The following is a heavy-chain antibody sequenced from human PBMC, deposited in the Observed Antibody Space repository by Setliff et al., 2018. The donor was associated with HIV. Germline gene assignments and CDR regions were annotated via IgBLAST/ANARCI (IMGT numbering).Heavy chain of an antibody. J-gene: IGHJ4*02. CDR2: IMPIFGTA. D-gene: IGHD1-26*01. CDR3: ARGVDGSYRKFFDN. CDR1: GGSFSSYG. Sequence: SVKVSCKASGGSFSSYGLRWVRQAPGQGLEWVGGIMPIFGTANYAQKFQGRVTIIADSSTNTVNMELSSLRSEDTAVYYCARGVDGSYRKFFDNWGQGTLVTVSS. V-gene: IGHV1-69*13.